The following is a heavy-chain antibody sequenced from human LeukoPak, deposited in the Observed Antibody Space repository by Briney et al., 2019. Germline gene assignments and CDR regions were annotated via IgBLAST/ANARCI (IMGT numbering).Heavy chain of an antibody. CDR3: VRVSRSGGTCLSPD. D-gene: IGHD2-15*01. V-gene: IGHV4-59*01. CDR1: GDSISTYY. CDR2: IYYTGST. Sequence: SETLSLTCTVSGDSISTYYWSWIRQPPRKGLEWIGYIYYTGSTNYNPSLKSRVTMSVDASKNQFSLKLTSVTAADTAVYYCVRVSRSGGTCLSPDWGQGTLVTVSS. J-gene: IGHJ1*01.